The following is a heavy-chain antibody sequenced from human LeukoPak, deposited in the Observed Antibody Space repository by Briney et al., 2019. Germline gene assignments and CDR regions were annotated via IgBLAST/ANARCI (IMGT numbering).Heavy chain of an antibody. CDR2: IMIGGDGK. J-gene: IGHJ4*02. CDR3: AKVRYDSSGYQSPYFDY. Sequence: PGGSLRLSCAGSGFTFNNYAMSWVRRAPRKGLEWVSTIMIGGDGKHYADSVKGRFTISRDNSKNTLYLQMNSLRAEDTAVYYCAKVRYDSSGYQSPYFDYWGQGTLVTVSS. D-gene: IGHD3-22*01. V-gene: IGHV3-23*01. CDR1: GFTFNNYA.